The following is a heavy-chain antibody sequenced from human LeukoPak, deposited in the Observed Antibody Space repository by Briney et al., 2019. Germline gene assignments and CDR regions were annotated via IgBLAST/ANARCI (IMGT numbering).Heavy chain of an antibody. CDR3: AKDNYSSGWYPK. J-gene: IGHJ4*02. CDR1: GFTFSGYW. D-gene: IGHD6-19*01. Sequence: PGGSLRLSCAASGFTFSGYWMSWVRQAPGKGLEWVANIKQDGSEKYYVDSVKGRFTISRDNAKNTLYLQMNSLRAEDTAVYYCAKDNYSSGWYPKRGQGTLVTVSS. CDR2: IKQDGSEK. V-gene: IGHV3-7*03.